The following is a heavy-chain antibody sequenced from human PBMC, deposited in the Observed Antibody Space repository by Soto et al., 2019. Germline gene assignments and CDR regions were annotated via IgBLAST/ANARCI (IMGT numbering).Heavy chain of an antibody. D-gene: IGHD5-12*01. CDR3: ATVAIYYYYGMDV. V-gene: IGHV4-39*01. CDR1: GGSISSSGYY. Sequence: QLQLQESGPGLVKPSETLSLTCTVSGGSISSSGYYWGWIRQPPGKGLEWIGSIYYSGSTYYNPSLESRVTISVDTSKNQFSLKLTSVTAADTAVYYCATVAIYYYYGMDVWGQGTTVTVSS. CDR2: IYYSGST. J-gene: IGHJ6*02.